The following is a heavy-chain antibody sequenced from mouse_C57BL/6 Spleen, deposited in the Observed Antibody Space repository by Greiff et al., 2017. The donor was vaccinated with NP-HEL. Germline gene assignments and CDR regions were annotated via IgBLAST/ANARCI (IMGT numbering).Heavy chain of an antibody. CDR3: AKKPSGHWYFDV. J-gene: IGHJ1*03. V-gene: IGHV2-5*01. D-gene: IGHD6-1*01. CDR1: GFSLTSYG. CDR2: IWRGGST. Sequence: VMLVESGPGLVQPSQSLSITCTVSGFSLTSYGVHWVRQSPGKGLEWLGVIWRGGSTDYNAAFMSRLSITKDNSKSQVFFKMNSLQADDTAIYYCAKKPSGHWYFDVWGTGTTVTVSS.